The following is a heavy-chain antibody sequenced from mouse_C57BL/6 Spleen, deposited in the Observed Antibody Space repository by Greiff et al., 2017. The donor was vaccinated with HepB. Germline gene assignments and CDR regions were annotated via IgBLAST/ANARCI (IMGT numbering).Heavy chain of an antibody. Sequence: DVHLVESGGDLVKPGGSLKLSCAASGFTFSSYGMSWVRQTPDKRLEWVATISSGGSYTYYPDSVKGRFTISRDNAKNTLYLQMSSLKSEDTAMYYCARHDWYYFDYWGQGTTLTVSS. V-gene: IGHV5-6*01. CDR2: ISSGGSYT. CDR1: GFTFSSYG. D-gene: IGHD2-13*01. CDR3: ARHDWYYFDY. J-gene: IGHJ2*01.